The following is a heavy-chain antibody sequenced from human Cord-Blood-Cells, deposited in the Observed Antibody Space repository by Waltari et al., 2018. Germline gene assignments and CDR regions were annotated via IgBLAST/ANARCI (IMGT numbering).Heavy chain of an antibody. CDR3: ARSKLFDY. CDR2: ISSSSSYI. Sequence: EVQLVESGGGLVKPGGSLRLSCAASGFTFSSYSMNWVRQAPGKGLEVVASISSSSSYIYYADSVKGRFTISRDNAKNSLYLQMNSLRAEDTAVYYCARSKLFDYWGQGTLVTVSS. D-gene: IGHD1-1*01. V-gene: IGHV3-21*01. CDR1: GFTFSSYS. J-gene: IGHJ4*02.